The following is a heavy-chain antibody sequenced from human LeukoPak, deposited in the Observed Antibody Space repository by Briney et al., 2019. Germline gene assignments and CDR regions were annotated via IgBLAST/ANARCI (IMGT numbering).Heavy chain of an antibody. V-gene: IGHV3-53*01. Sequence: GGSLRLSCVVSRFSVSSNYMNWVRQAPGKGLEWVSVIYSGGYTYYADSVKGRFTISRDNSKNTLFLQMNSLTAEDTAIYYCARGGGGNYVLDDWGQGTLVTVSS. J-gene: IGHJ4*02. CDR3: ARGGGGNYVLDD. CDR2: IYSGGYT. CDR1: RFSVSSNY. D-gene: IGHD3-10*02.